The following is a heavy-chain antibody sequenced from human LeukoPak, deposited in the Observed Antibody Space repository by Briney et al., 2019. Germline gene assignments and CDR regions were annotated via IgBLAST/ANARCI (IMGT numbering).Heavy chain of an antibody. CDR1: GYTFTGYY. CDR3: ARGPGQFVRTPPRGWFDP. V-gene: IGHV1-2*02. Sequence: ASVKVSCKASGYTFTGYYMHWVRQAPGQGLEWMGWINPNSGGTNYAQKFQGRVTMTRDTSISTAYMELSRLRSDDTAVYYCARGPGQFVRTPPRGWFDPWGQGTLVTVSS. J-gene: IGHJ5*02. CDR2: INPNSGGT. D-gene: IGHD6-6*01.